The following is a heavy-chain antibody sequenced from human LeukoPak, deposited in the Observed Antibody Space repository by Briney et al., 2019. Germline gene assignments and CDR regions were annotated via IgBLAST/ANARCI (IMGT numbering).Heavy chain of an antibody. J-gene: IGHJ4*02. Sequence: ASVEVSCKASGYTFTSYDINWVRQATGQGLEWMGWMNPNSGDTGYAQKFQGRVTITRNTSISTAYMELSSLRSEDTAVYYCARGLRFLEWLSYFDYWGQGTLVTVSS. CDR1: GYTFTSYD. CDR3: ARGLRFLEWLSYFDY. CDR2: MNPNSGDT. V-gene: IGHV1-8*03. D-gene: IGHD3-3*01.